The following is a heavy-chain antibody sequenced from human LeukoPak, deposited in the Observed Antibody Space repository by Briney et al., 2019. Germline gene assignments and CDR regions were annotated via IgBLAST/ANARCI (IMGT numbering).Heavy chain of an antibody. Sequence: ASVKVSCKASGYTFTSYDINWVRQATGQGLEWMGWMNPNSGNTGYAQKFQGRVTMTRDMSTSTVYMELSSLRSEDTAVYYCAREGEQQLARHFDYWGQGTLVTVSS. CDR1: GYTFTSYD. D-gene: IGHD6-13*01. CDR2: MNPNSGNT. CDR3: AREGEQQLARHFDY. V-gene: IGHV1-8*01. J-gene: IGHJ4*02.